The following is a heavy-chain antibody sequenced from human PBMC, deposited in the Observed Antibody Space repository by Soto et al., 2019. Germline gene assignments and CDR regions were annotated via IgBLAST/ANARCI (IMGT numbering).Heavy chain of an antibody. CDR1: GFTFSSYA. V-gene: IGHV3-30-3*01. CDR2: ISYDGSNK. J-gene: IGHJ6*02. Sequence: QVQLVESGGGVVQPGRSLRLSCAASGFTFSSYAMHWVRQAPGKGLEWVAVISYDGSNKYYADSVKGRFTISRDNSKNTLYLQMNSLRAEDTAVYYCARADYYDSSGYYQHYYYGMDVWGQGTTVTVSS. D-gene: IGHD3-22*01. CDR3: ARADYYDSSGYYQHYYYGMDV.